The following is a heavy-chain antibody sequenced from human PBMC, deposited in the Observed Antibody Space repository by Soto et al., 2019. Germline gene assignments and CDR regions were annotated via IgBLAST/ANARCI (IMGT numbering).Heavy chain of an antibody. CDR2: INSDGRST. V-gene: IGHV3-74*01. J-gene: IGHJ4*02. CDR1: GFTFSSHW. D-gene: IGHD3-9*01. CDR3: ARDSSWTGYSAQFDS. Sequence: EVQLVESGGGLVQPGGSLRLSCAASGFTFSSHWIHWVRHAPGKGLVWVSRINSDGRSTTNADSVKGRFTISRDNARNTPYLQMNSLRAEDTAVYYCARDSSWTGYSAQFDSWGQGTLVTVAS.